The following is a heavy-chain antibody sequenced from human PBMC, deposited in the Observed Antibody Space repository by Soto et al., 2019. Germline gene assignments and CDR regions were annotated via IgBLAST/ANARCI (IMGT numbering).Heavy chain of an antibody. CDR3: ARDLSYCSGGSCYSLLDYYYYGMDV. D-gene: IGHD2-15*01. J-gene: IGHJ6*02. CDR1: GYTFTSYY. Sequence: RASVKVSCKASGYTFTSYYMHWVRQAPGQGLEWMGIINPSGGSTSYAQKFQCRVTMTRDTSTSTVYMELSSLRSEDTAVYYCARDLSYCSGGSCYSLLDYYYYGMDVWGQGTTVTVSS. V-gene: IGHV1-46*01. CDR2: INPSGGST.